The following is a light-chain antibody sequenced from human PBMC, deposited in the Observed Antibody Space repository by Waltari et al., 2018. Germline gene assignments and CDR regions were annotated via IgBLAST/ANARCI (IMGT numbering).Light chain of an antibody. CDR2: DSS. CDR1: QNITNHN. CDR3: QQYENSPLT. V-gene: IGKV3D-20*01. Sequence: EVILTQSPDTLSLSPGARATPSCRASQNITNHNLAWYQQKPGLAPRLLIYDSSSRATGVPDRFSGSGSGTDFTLTIGRLEPEDYAVYYCQQYENSPLTFGGGTQVETK. J-gene: IGKJ4*01.